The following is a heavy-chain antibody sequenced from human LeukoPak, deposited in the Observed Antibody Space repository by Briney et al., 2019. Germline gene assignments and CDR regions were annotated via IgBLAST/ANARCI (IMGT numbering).Heavy chain of an antibody. CDR3: AKDYIGYDQDFDY. V-gene: IGHV3-23*01. J-gene: IGHJ4*02. CDR1: GFTFSSYA. CDR2: ISGRGYNT. Sequence: GGSLRLSCAASGFTFSSYAMSWVRQAPGKGLDWVSSISGRGYNTYYADSMKGRFSISRDNSKNTVYLQMNSLRAEDTAVYYCAKDYIGYDQDFDYWGQGTLVTASS. D-gene: IGHD2-2*01.